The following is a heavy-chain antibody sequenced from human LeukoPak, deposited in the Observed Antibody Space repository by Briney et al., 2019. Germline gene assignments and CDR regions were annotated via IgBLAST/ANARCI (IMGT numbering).Heavy chain of an antibody. Sequence: PSETLSLTCTVSGGSISRNYWSWIRQPPGKGLEWIGYLYNSGSTSYNPSLKSRATISGDTSKNQFSLRLNSVTAADTAVYYCSRQVVGNDYWGQGTLVTVSS. D-gene: IGHD3-22*01. CDR2: LYNSGST. CDR1: GGSISRNY. CDR3: SRQVVGNDY. V-gene: IGHV4-59*12. J-gene: IGHJ4*02.